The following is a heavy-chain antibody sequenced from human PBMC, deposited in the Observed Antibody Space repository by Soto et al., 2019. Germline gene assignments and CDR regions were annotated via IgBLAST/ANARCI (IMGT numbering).Heavy chain of an antibody. CDR1: GYTFSSYG. V-gene: IGHV1-18*01. J-gene: IGHJ4*02. D-gene: IGHD3-9*01. CDR3: ARDRDWYLDY. Sequence: QVHLVQSGAEVKKPGASVKVSCKASGYTFSSYGFSWMRQAPGQGLEWMGWIYIDDTKYAQNFQGRVTMTTDTFTSTVYMELRSLTSDDTAVYYCARDRDWYLDYWGQGTLVTVSS. CDR2: IYIDDT.